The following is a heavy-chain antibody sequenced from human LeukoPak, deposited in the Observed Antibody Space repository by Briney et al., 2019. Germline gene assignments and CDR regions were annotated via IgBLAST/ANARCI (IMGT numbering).Heavy chain of an antibody. CDR2: IYSGGST. CDR1: GFTVSSNY. D-gene: IGHD2-2*01. J-gene: IGHJ4*02. Sequence: GGSLRLSCAASGFTVSSNYMSWVRQAPGKGLEWVSVIYSGGSTYYADSVKGRFTISRDNSKNTLYLQMNSLRAEDTAVYYCARSLCSSRDYWGQETLVTVSS. CDR3: ARSLCSSRDY. V-gene: IGHV3-66*01.